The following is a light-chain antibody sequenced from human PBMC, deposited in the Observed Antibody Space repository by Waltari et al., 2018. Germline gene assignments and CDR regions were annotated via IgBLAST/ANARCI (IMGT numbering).Light chain of an antibody. CDR1: SGHSSNV. J-gene: IGLJ3*02. Sequence: QLVLTQSPSASASLGASVKLTCTLSSGHSSNVIAWLQQQPAQGPRYLMKVNSDGSHSKGDKIPDRFSGSSCGAEHYLSMSSRQAEEEADSYSQSGGHGTWVFGGGTKLTVL. CDR2: VNSDGSH. V-gene: IGLV4-69*01. CDR3: QSGGHGTWV.